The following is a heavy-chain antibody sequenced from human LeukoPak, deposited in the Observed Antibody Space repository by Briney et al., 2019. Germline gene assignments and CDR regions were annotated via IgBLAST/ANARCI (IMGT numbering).Heavy chain of an antibody. CDR1: DGSFSGYY. V-gene: IGHV4-34*01. J-gene: IGHJ4*02. Sequence: SETLSLTCAVYDGSFSGYYWSWIRQPPGKGLEWIGEINHSGSTNYNPSLKSRVTISVDTSKNQFSLKLSSVTAADTAVYYCARGPLELRYFDWGKYYFDYWGQGTLVTVSS. D-gene: IGHD3-9*01. CDR3: ARGPLELRYFDWGKYYFDY. CDR2: INHSGST.